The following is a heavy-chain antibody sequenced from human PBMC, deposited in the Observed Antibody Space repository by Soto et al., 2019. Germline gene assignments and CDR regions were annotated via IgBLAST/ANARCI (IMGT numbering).Heavy chain of an antibody. V-gene: IGHV3-30*18. Sequence: QVQLVESGGGVVQPGRSLRLSCAASGFTFSSYGMHWVRQAPGKGLEWVAVISYDGSNKYYADSVKGRFTISRDNSKITLYLQMNSLRAEDTAVYYCAKGDSSSSLGYWGQGTLVTVSS. CDR1: GFTFSSYG. CDR3: AKGDSSSSLGY. D-gene: IGHD6-6*01. CDR2: ISYDGSNK. J-gene: IGHJ4*02.